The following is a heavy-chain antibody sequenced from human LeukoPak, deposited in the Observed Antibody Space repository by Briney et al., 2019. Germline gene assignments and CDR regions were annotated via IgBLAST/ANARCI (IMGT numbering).Heavy chain of an antibody. CDR2: IDTAGDT. V-gene: IGHV3-13*01. CDR1: GFTFSSYD. CDR3: ARRMGVYGSFDY. J-gene: IGHJ4*02. D-gene: IGHD3-10*01. Sequence: PGGSLRLSCAASGFTFSSYDMHWVRQVTGKGLEWVSGIDTAGDTYYVGSEKGRFTISRENAKNSLYLQMNSLRAGDMAVYYCARRMGVYGSFDYWGQGTLVTVSS.